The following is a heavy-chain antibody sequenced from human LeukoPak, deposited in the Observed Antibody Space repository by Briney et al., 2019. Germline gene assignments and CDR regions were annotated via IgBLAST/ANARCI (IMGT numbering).Heavy chain of an antibody. D-gene: IGHD3-10*01. J-gene: IGHJ6*03. CDR2: IRYDGSNK. CDR3: AKTWRGRGYYGYGPSEYFYYMDV. CDR1: GFTFSSYG. V-gene: IGHV3-30*02. Sequence: AGGSLRLSCAASGFTFSSYGMHCVRQAPGKGLEWVAFIRYDGSNKYYADSVKGRFTISRDNSKNTLWLQMNSLKGEDTAVYYCAKTWRGRGYYGYGPSEYFYYMDVWGKGTTVTISS.